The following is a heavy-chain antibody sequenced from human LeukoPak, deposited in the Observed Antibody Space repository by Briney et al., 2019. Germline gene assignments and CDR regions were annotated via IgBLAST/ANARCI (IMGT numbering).Heavy chain of an antibody. CDR1: GFTFSSYA. Sequence: PGGSLRLSCAASGFTFSSYAMHWVRQAPGKGLECVSVISNNGSNKYYADSVKGRFTISRDNSKNTLYLQMNSLRAEDTAVYYCARDWHSSSWYSGGVRCYYGMDVWGQGTTVTVSS. CDR3: ARDWHSSSWYSGGVRCYYGMDV. J-gene: IGHJ6*02. V-gene: IGHV3-30*04. CDR2: ISNNGSNK. D-gene: IGHD6-13*01.